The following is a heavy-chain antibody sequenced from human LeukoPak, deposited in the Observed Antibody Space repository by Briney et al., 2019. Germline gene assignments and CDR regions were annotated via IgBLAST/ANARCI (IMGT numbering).Heavy chain of an antibody. D-gene: IGHD3-10*01. CDR2: IYYSGST. V-gene: IGHV4-59*01. CDR1: GVSISSYY. CDR3: ARTEYYFDH. J-gene: IGHJ4*02. Sequence: SETLSLTCTVSGVSISSYYWSWIRQPPGKGLEWIGYIYYSGSTNFNPSLKDRVTMSVDTSKNQFSLKLSSVTAADTAVYYCARTEYYFDHWGQGTLVTVSS.